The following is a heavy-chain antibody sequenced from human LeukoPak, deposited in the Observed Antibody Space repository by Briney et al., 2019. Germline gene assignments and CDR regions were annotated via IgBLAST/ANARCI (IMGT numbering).Heavy chain of an antibody. CDR3: ARRNDFVWGNYRYCFDS. J-gene: IGHJ4*02. CDR1: GVFINSNTYS. CDR2: ISYTGNT. D-gene: IGHD3-16*02. V-gene: IGHV4-39*07. Sequence: SETLSLTCTVSGVFINSNTYSWGWIRQPPGGGLEWIGTISYTGNTYYNPSLKSRVTISVDMSKNQFSLRLSSVTAADTAVYYCARRNDFVWGNYRYCFDSWGQGTLVTVSS.